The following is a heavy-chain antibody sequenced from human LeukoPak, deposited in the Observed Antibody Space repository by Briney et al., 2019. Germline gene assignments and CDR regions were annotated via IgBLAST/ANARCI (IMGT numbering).Heavy chain of an antibody. D-gene: IGHD3-10*01. J-gene: IGHJ4*02. V-gene: IGHV4-30-4*08. CDR1: GGSISSSSYY. Sequence: SETLSLTCTVSGGSISSSSYYWGWIRQPPGKGLEWIGYIYYSGSTYYNPSLKSRVTISVDTSKNQFSLKLSSVTAADTAVYYCAGGSGSYYTYDYWGQGTLVTVSS. CDR2: IYYSGST. CDR3: AGGSGSYYTYDY.